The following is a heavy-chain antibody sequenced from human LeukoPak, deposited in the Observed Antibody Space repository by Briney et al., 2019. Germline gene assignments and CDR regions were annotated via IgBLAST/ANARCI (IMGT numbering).Heavy chain of an antibody. J-gene: IGHJ4*02. CDR1: GFTFSSYS. CDR2: ISSSSSYI. D-gene: IGHD2-2*01. V-gene: IGHV3-21*01. CDR3: TRDASRGFDY. Sequence: PGGSLRLSCAASGFTFSSYSMNWVRQAPGKGLEWVSSISSSSSYIYYADSVKGRFTISRDNAKNSLYLQMDSLRAEDTAVYYCTRDASRGFDYWGQGTLVTVSS.